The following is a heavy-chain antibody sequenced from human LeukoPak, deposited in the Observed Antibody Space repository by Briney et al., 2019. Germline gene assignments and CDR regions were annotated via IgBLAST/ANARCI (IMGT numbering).Heavy chain of an antibody. CDR2: ISSSSSTI. J-gene: IGHJ4*02. CDR3: ARGSSRVPNDY. V-gene: IGHV3-48*01. CDR1: GFTFSSYS. D-gene: IGHD6-13*01. Sequence: GGSLRLSCAASGFTFSSYSMNWVHQAPGKGLEWVSYISSSSSTIYYADSVKGRFTISRDNAKNSLYLQMNSLRAEDTAVYYCARGSSRVPNDYWGQGTLVTVSS.